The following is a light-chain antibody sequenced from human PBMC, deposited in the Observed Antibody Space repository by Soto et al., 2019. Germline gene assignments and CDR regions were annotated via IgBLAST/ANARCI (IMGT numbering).Light chain of an antibody. CDR3: QHEGS. V-gene: IGKV1-39*01. J-gene: IGKJ1*01. CDR1: QAISNY. CDR2: SAS. Sequence: DIQMTQAPSPLSASVGDRVTITCRASQAISNYLNWYQQKPGKAPDLLIFSASTLQSGVPSRFSGSGFGAEFTLTISTLQPDDFATYFCQHEGSFGQGTKVDIK.